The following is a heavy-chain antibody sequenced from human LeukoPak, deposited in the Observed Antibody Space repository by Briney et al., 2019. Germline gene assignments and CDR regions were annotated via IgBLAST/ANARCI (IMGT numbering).Heavy chain of an antibody. Sequence: PSETLSLTCSVSGGSINRYYWSWIRQPPGRGREWIAYLYYSGTTNYNPSLKSRVTISVDTSKHQFSLQLSSVTAADTAVYYCARLGSGSSTFGSWGQGTLVTVSS. CDR2: LYYSGTT. J-gene: IGHJ4*02. CDR1: GGSINRYY. V-gene: IGHV4-59*08. CDR3: ARLGSGSSTFGS. D-gene: IGHD1-26*01.